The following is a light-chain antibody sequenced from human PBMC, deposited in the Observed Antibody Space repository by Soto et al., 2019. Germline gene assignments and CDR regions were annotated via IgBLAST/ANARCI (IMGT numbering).Light chain of an antibody. Sequence: QSVLTQPPSVSGAPGQRVIISCTGSSSNIGAGYDVHWYQQFPGTAPKVLIHGNINRPSGVPDRFSASKSGTSASLVITGLQAEDEADYYCQSHDSNLVVFGGGTKLTVL. J-gene: IGLJ2*01. CDR1: SSNIGAGYD. CDR3: QSHDSNLVV. CDR2: GNI. V-gene: IGLV1-40*01.